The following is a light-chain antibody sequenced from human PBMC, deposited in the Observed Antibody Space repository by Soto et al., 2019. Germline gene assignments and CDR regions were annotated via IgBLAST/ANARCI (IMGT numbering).Light chain of an antibody. Sequence: SYELAQPPSVSVAPGQTARITCGGNNIGSKSVHWYQQKPGQAPVLVVYDDSDRPSGIPEQFSGSNSGNTATLTISRVEAGDEADYYCQVWDSSSDHYVFGTGTKV. CDR2: DDS. V-gene: IGLV3-21*02. CDR1: NIGSKS. CDR3: QVWDSSSDHYV. J-gene: IGLJ1*01.